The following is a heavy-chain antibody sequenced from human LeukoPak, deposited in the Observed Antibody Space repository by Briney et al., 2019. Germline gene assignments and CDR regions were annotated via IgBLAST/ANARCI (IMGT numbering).Heavy chain of an antibody. J-gene: IGHJ5*02. CDR1: GGTFSSYA. CDR3: ARSRTGYSSSWYWFDP. D-gene: IGHD6-13*01. Sequence: SVKVSCKASGGTFSSYAISWVRQAPGQGLEWMGGIIPIFGTANYAQKFQGRATITADESTSTAYMELSSLRSEDTAVYYCARSRTGYSSSWYWFDPWGQGTLVTVSS. CDR2: IIPIFGTA. V-gene: IGHV1-69*13.